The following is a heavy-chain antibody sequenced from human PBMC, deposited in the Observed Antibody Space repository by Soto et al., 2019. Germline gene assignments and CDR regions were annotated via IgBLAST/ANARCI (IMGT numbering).Heavy chain of an antibody. CDR1: GFTFSDLH. Sequence: GGSLRLSCEASGFTFSDLHMDWVRQAPGKGLEWVGRIRNKADSYTTHYAASVKGRFTVSRDDSKSSLYLQMNSLRTEDTGVYFCVREPYNNGGYADYWVRVRRVNFSS. D-gene: IGHD6-19*01. CDR2: IRNKADSYTT. V-gene: IGHV3-72*01. J-gene: IGHJ4*02. CDR3: VREPYNNGGYADY.